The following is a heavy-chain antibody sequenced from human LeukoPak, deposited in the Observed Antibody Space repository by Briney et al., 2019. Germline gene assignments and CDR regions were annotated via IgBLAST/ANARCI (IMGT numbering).Heavy chain of an antibody. Sequence: GGSLRLSCAAYGFTFSSYWMSWVRQAPGKGLEWVANINEGGSEGYYVDSLKGRFTISRDNAKNSLYLQMNSLRAEDTAVYYCARAGFSTSRDFWGQGTLVTVSS. CDR1: GFTFSSYW. V-gene: IGHV3-7*03. J-gene: IGHJ4*02. CDR3: ARAGFSTSRDF. D-gene: IGHD2-2*01. CDR2: INEGGSEG.